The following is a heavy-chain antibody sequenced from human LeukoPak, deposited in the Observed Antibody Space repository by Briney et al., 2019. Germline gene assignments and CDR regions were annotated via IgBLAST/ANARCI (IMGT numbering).Heavy chain of an antibody. CDR2: IYYTGSA. CDR3: AGRLRSLDY. Sequence: SETLSLTCTVSGAPITRYYWSWIRQPPGKGLEWIGYIYYTGSANYNPSLKSRVSISVDTSKNQFSLRLSSVTAADTAVYYCAGRLRSLDYWGQGTLVTVSS. D-gene: IGHD4-17*01. CDR1: GAPITRYY. J-gene: IGHJ4*02. V-gene: IGHV4-59*12.